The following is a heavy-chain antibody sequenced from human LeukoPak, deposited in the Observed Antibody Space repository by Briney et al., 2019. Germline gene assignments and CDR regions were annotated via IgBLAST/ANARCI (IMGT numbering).Heavy chain of an antibody. V-gene: IGHV1-46*03. Sequence: ASVKVSCKASGYTFINYYMHWVRQAPGQGLEWMGIINPSGGSTSYAHNFQGRVTMTRDTSTSTVYMDLSSLRSEDTAVYYCARGSTGTTFDYWGQGTLVTVSS. CDR1: GYTFINYY. J-gene: IGHJ4*02. CDR3: ARGSTGTTFDY. D-gene: IGHD1-7*01. CDR2: INPSGGST.